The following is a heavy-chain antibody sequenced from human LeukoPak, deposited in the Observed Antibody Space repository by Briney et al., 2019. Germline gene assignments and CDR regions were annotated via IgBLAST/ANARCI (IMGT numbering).Heavy chain of an antibody. CDR3: ARPRTGYYYGMDV. J-gene: IGHJ6*02. Sequence: GGSLRLSCAASGFTFRSYAMHWVRQAPGKGLEYVSTISSNGGSTSYANSVKGRFTISRDNSKNTLYLQMGSLRAEDMAVYYCARPRTGYYYGMDVWGQGTTVTVSS. V-gene: IGHV3-64*01. CDR1: GFTFRSYA. CDR2: ISSNGGST. D-gene: IGHD1-1*01.